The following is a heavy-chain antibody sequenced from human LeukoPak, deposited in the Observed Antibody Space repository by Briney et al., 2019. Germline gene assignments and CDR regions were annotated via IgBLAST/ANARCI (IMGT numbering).Heavy chain of an antibody. CDR1: DDSISNYF. CDR3: ARLLRWSEDGFDI. V-gene: IGHV4-4*09. J-gene: IGHJ3*02. CDR2: ISTSGRT. D-gene: IGHD2-15*01. Sequence: SETLSLTCTVSDDSISNYFWSWIRPSPGQGLEWIGYISTSGRTNYNPSLESRVSISVATSKNQFSLKLRSMTAADTAVYYCARLLRWSEDGFDIWGQGTMVSVSS.